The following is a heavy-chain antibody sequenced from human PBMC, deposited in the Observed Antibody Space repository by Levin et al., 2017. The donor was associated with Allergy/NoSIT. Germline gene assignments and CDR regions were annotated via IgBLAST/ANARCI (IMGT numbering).Heavy chain of an antibody. CDR2: ISYDGSNK. D-gene: IGHD2-2*01. CDR1: GFTFSSYG. J-gene: IGHJ6*03. V-gene: IGHV3-30*18. CDR3: AKEDIVVVPAAPYYYYYYMDV. Sequence: GGSLRLSCAASGFTFSSYGMHWVRQAPGKGLEWVAVISYDGSNKYYADSVKGRFTISRDNSKNTLYLQMNSLRAEDTAVYYCAKEDIVVVPAAPYYYYYYMDVWGKGTTVTVSS.